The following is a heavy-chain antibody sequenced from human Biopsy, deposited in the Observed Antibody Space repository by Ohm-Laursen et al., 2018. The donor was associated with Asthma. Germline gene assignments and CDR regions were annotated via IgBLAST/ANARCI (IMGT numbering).Heavy chain of an antibody. CDR3: ARAGESDLVGGLDV. CDR2: IAWDGINS. Sequence: LTLTCAASGFTFSTYGMHWVRQAPGKGLEWVAYIAWDGINSYYADSVKGRFTISRDNSRNTLYLQKNSLRADDTAVYYCARAGESDLVGGLDVWGQGTTVIVS. J-gene: IGHJ6*02. CDR1: GFTFSTYG. D-gene: IGHD2-21*01. V-gene: IGHV3-30*03.